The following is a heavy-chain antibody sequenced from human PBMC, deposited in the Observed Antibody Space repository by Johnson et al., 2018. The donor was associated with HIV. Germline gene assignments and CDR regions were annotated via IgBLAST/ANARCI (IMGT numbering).Heavy chain of an antibody. V-gene: IGHV3-20*04. CDR2: INWNGGST. Sequence: VQLVESGGGVVRPGGSLRLSCAASGFNFDDYGMSWVRQAPGKGLEWVSSINWNGGSTYYADSVKGRFTISRDNSKNTLYLQMNSLRAEDTAIYYCARQPDNFWSSDAFDIWGQGTMVTVSS. CDR3: ARQPDNFWSSDAFDI. J-gene: IGHJ3*02. D-gene: IGHD3-3*01. CDR1: GFNFDDYG.